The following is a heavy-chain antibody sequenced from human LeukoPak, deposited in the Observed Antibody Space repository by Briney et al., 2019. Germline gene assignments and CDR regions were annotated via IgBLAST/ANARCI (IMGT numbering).Heavy chain of an antibody. CDR3: ARERYFDY. CDR2: ISGGGRST. Sequence: GGSLRLSCAASGFTFSTFAMSWVRQAPGKGLEWVSTISGGGRSTDYADSVKGLFTISRDNSKNTLYLQMNSLRAEDTAVYYCARERYFDYWGQGTLVTVSS. CDR1: GFTFSTFA. J-gene: IGHJ4*02. V-gene: IGHV3-23*01.